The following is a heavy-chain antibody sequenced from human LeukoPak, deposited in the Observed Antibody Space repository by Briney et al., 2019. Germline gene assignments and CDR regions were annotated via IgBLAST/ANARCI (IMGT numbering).Heavy chain of an antibody. CDR1: GYTFSDYY. J-gene: IGHJ3*02. CDR3: ARPIRGSYVEDAFDM. CDR2: INPSSGGT. D-gene: IGHD1-26*01. V-gene: IGHV1-2*02. Sequence: ASVKVSCKTSGYTFSDYYLHWVRQAPGQGLEWMGWINPSSGGTKYVQKFQGRVTMTRDTSISTGYMELSRLRSADTAVYYCARPIRGSYVEDAFDMWGQGTMVTVSA.